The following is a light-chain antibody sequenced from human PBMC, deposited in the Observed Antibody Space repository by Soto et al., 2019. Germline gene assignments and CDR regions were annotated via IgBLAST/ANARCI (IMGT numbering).Light chain of an antibody. Sequence: QSVLTQPPSTSVTPGQRVTISCSGSSSNIGSSYVFWFQHLPGTAPKLLMYNNNQRPSGVPDRVSASKSGTSASLAISGLRSEDEADYYCAAWDDRVSGYVFGTGTKVTVL. CDR1: SSNIGSSY. CDR2: NNN. V-gene: IGLV1-47*02. CDR3: AAWDDRVSGYV. J-gene: IGLJ1*01.